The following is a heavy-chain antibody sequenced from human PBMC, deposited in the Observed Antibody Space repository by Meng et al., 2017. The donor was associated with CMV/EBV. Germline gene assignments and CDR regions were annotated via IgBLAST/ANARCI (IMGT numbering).Heavy chain of an antibody. CDR1: GFTFYDYG. J-gene: IGHJ4*02. CDR2: INWNGGST. V-gene: IGHV3-20*04. Sequence: GESLKISCAASGFTFYDYGMSWVRQAPGKGLEWVSGINWNGGSTGYADSVKGRFTISRDNAKNSLYLQMNSLRAEDTALYYCARDPYSSGWYGHFDYWGQGTLVTVSS. CDR3: ARDPYSSGWYGHFDY. D-gene: IGHD6-19*01.